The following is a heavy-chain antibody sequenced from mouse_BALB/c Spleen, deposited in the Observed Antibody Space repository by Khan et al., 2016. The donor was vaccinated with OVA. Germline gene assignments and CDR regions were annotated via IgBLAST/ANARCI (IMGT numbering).Heavy chain of an antibody. Sequence: EVELVESGGGLVQPGGSLKLSCATSGFTFSDYYMYWVRQTPEKRLEWVAYLSNRGTTTYYPATVRGRFTISRDNAKNTQYLQMSRLESEDTAMYYCAREGDDGGLAYWGQGTLVTVSA. D-gene: IGHD2-3*01. CDR2: LSNRGTTT. CDR1: GFTFSDYY. V-gene: IGHV5-12*02. CDR3: AREGDDGGLAY. J-gene: IGHJ3*01.